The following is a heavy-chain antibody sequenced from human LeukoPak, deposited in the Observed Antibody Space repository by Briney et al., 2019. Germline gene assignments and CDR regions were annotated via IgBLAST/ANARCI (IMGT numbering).Heavy chain of an antibody. CDR3: AREAPRIAADHFD. D-gene: IGHD6-13*01. CDR2: ISSSGSTI. J-gene: IGHJ4*02. Sequence: GGSLRLSCAASGFTFSDYYMSWIRQAPGKGLEWVSYISSSGSTIYYADSVKGRFTISRDDAKNSLYLQMNSLRAEDTAVYYCAREAPRIAADHFDWGQGTLVTVSS. V-gene: IGHV3-11*04. CDR1: GFTFSDYY.